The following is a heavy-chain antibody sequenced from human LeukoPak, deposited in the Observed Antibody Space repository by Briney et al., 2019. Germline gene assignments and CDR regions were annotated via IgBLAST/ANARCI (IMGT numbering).Heavy chain of an antibody. Sequence: SQTLSLTCTVSGDSISSGGYYWNWIRQPPGKGLEWIGYIYHSGITNYNPSLKSRVTISIDRSKNQFSLKLSSVSAADTAVYYCAREGPYYDILTGHAWFDPWGQGTLVTVSS. CDR3: AREGPYYDILTGHAWFDP. J-gene: IGHJ5*02. CDR1: GDSISSGGYY. V-gene: IGHV4-30-2*01. D-gene: IGHD3-9*01. CDR2: IYHSGIT.